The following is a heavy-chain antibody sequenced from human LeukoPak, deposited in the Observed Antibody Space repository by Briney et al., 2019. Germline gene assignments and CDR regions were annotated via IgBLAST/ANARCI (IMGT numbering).Heavy chain of an antibody. J-gene: IGHJ4*02. CDR1: GFTFSSYA. V-gene: IGHV3-21*01. CDR3: GRGELPAAVDS. CDR2: ISSSSSYI. D-gene: IGHD2-2*01. Sequence: GGSLILSCAASGFTFSSYAMTWVRQAPGKGREGVSSISSSSSYIYYAASVKGRFTISRDNAKNSLYLQMNSLRVEDTAVYYCGRGELPAAVDSWGQGTLVTVSS.